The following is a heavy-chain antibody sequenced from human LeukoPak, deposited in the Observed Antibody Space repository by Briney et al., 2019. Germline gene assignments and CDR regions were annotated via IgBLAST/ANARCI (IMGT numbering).Heavy chain of an antibody. CDR1: GFTFSSYA. J-gene: IGHJ4*02. Sequence: GGSLRLSCAASGFTFSSYAMSWVRQAPGKGLEWVSAISGSGGSTYYADSVKGRFTISRDNSKNTLYLQMNSLRAEDTAVYYCAKDPEEWELPSNFDYWGQGTLVTVSS. V-gene: IGHV3-23*01. CDR2: ISGSGGST. CDR3: AKDPEEWELPSNFDY. D-gene: IGHD1-26*01.